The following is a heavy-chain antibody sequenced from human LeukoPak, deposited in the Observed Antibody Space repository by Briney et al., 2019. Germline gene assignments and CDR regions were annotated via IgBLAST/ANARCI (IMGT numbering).Heavy chain of an antibody. Sequence: ETLSLTCAVYGGSFSGYYWSWIRQPPGKGLEWIGEINHSGSTNYNPSLKSRVTISVDTSKNQFSLKLSSVTAADTAVYYCARDPYSGHRWGQGTLVTVSS. V-gene: IGHV4-34*01. J-gene: IGHJ4*02. CDR1: GGSFSGYY. CDR2: INHSGST. D-gene: IGHD5-12*01. CDR3: ARDPYSGHR.